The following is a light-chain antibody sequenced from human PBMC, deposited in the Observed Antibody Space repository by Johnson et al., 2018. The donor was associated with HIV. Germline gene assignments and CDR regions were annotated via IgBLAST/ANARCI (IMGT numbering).Light chain of an antibody. CDR1: SSNIGNNY. V-gene: IGLV1-51*02. J-gene: IGLJ1*01. CDR3: GTGDNRLKTGAV. CDR2: ENN. Sequence: QSVLTQPPSVSAAPGQRVTISCSGSSSNIGNNYVSWYQQLPGTAPKLLIYENNKRPSGIPDRFSGSKSGTSATLGITGLQTGDEADYYCGTGDNRLKTGAVVGPGTKVTVL.